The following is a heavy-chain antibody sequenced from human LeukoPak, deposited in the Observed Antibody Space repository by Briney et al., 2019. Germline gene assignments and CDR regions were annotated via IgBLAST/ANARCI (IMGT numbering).Heavy chain of an antibody. D-gene: IGHD2-21*02. CDR1: GFTFSSYA. CDR2: ISGSGGST. V-gene: IGHV3-23*01. J-gene: IGHJ6*02. Sequence: GGSLRLSCAASGFTFSSYAMSWVRQAPGKGLEWVSAISGSGGSTYYADSVKGRFTISRDNSKNTLYLQMNSLRPEDTAVYYCATRVYCGGDCYSSHGMDVWGPGTTVTVSS. CDR3: ATRVYCGGDCYSSHGMDV.